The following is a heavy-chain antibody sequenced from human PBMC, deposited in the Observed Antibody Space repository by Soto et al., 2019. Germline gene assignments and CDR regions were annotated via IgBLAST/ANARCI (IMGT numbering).Heavy chain of an antibody. D-gene: IGHD3-10*01. Sequence: PGGSLRLSCEASGFTFGSYWMTWVRQAPGRGLEWVARIKTTSDGGTIHYAAPVKGRFTISRDDSKDTLFLQMNSLKIEDTALYYCIRDPYGSTWGQGTLVTVSS. CDR3: IRDPYGST. CDR1: GFTFGSYW. J-gene: IGHJ5*02. V-gene: IGHV3-15*01. CDR2: IKTTSDGGTI.